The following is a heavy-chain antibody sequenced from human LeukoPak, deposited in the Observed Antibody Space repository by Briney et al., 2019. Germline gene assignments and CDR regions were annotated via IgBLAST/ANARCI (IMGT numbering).Heavy chain of an antibody. CDR2: IRYDGSNK. D-gene: IGHD3-10*01. CDR3: AKETLELDAFDI. V-gene: IGHV3-30*02. CDR1: GFTFSSYG. Sequence: AGGSLRLSCAASGFTFSSYGMHWVRQAPGKGLEWVAFIRYDGSNKYYADSVKGRFTISRDNSKNTLYLQMNSLRAEDTAVYYCAKETLELDAFDIWGQGTMVTVSS. J-gene: IGHJ3*02.